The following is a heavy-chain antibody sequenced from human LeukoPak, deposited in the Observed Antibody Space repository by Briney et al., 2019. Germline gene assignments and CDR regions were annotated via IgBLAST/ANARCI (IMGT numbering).Heavy chain of an antibody. J-gene: IGHJ4*02. CDR3: ARTSWFGSYYFDY. D-gene: IGHD3-10*01. CDR1: GGSFSGYY. CDR2: INHSGST. V-gene: IGHV4-34*01. Sequence: SETLSLTCAVYGGSFSGYYWSWIRQPPGKGLEWIGEINHSGSTNYNPSLKSRVTISADTSKNQFSLKLSSVTAADTAVYYCARTSWFGSYYFDYWGQGTLVTVSS.